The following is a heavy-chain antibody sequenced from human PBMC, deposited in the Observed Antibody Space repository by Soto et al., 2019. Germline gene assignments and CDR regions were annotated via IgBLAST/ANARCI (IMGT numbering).Heavy chain of an antibody. D-gene: IGHD6-13*01. CDR2: IIPIFGTA. V-gene: IGHV1-69*01. CDR3: ARELDIAAAGPDAFDI. J-gene: IGHJ3*02. CDR1: GGTFSGYA. Sequence: QVQLVQSGAEVKKPGSSVKVSCKASGGTFSGYAISWVRQAPGQGLEWMGGIIPIFGTANYAQKFQGRVTITADESTSTAYMELSSLRSEDTAVYYCARELDIAAAGPDAFDIWGQGTMVTVSS.